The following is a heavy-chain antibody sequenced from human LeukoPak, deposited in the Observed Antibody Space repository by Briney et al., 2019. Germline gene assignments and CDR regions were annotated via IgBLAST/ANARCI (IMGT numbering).Heavy chain of an antibody. V-gene: IGHV1-2*02. D-gene: IGHD6-13*01. J-gene: IGHJ4*02. CDR3: ASLEMAAASDY. Sequence: ASVKVSCKASGYTFTGYYIHWVRQAPGQGLEWMGWINPNSGGTNDAQKFQGRVTMTRDTSISTAYMELSRLRSDDTAVYYCASLEMAAASDYWGQGTLVTVSS. CDR1: GYTFTGYY. CDR2: INPNSGGT.